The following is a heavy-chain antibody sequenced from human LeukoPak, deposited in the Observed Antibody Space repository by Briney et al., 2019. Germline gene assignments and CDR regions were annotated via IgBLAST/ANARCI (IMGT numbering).Heavy chain of an antibody. V-gene: IGHV1-3*01. D-gene: IGHD6-19*01. CDR1: GFTFTGYA. Sequence: ASVKVSCKASGFTFTGYAIHWVRQAHAQRLEWMGWINAGNGDKKYSQKFQGRVTITRDTSANTADMELSSLRLEDTAVYYCARGRWERSCWYYLYYWGQGTLVTVSS. CDR3: ARGRWERSCWYYLYY. CDR2: INAGNGDK. J-gene: IGHJ4*02.